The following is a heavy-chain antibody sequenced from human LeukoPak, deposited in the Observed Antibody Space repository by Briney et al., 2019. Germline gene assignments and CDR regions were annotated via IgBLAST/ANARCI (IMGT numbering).Heavy chain of an antibody. CDR1: GYTFTGYY. D-gene: IGHD6-13*01. V-gene: IGHV1-2*02. CDR2: INPNSGGT. J-gene: IGHJ5*02. CDR3: AKGYSPRDWLDP. Sequence: ASVKVSCKASGYTFTGYYMHWVRQAPGQGLEWMGWINPNSGGTNYAQKFQGRVTMTRDTSITPAYMELSRLRSDDTAVYYCAKGYSPRDWLDPWGQGTLVTVSS.